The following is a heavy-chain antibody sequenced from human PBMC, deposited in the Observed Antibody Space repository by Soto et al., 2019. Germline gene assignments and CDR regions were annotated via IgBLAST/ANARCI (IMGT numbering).Heavy chain of an antibody. V-gene: IGHV3-23*01. D-gene: IGHD1-20*01. J-gene: IGHJ4*02. Sequence: PGGSLRLSCVASGFTFSSSAMSWVRQAPGDGLEWVSLISVPGGSANYADSVKGRFTISIDNSKNMVYLQMNSLRAEDTAVYYCGGHWYNYWGQGTLVTVSS. CDR2: ISVPGGSA. CDR3: GGHWYNY. CDR1: GFTFSSSA.